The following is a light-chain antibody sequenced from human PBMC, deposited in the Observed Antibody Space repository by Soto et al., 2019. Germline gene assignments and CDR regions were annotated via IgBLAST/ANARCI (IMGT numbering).Light chain of an antibody. V-gene: IGKV1-5*03. Sequence: VQMTQSPSTLSASVGDRVTITCRASQSINIWLAWYQQKPGRAPKLLIYMASTLESGVPSRFSGSGSGTEFTLTISSLEPDDFATYYCQHYNSYSEAFGQGTKVDI. CDR3: QHYNSYSEA. CDR1: QSINIW. CDR2: MAS. J-gene: IGKJ1*01.